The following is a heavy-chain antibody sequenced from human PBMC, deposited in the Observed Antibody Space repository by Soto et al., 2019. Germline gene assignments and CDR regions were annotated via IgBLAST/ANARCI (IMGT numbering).Heavy chain of an antibody. CDR1: GFTFSNYW. CDR3: ARGDCVGGSCYSLAGSFYYYMAV. Sequence: EVKLVESGGGLVQPGGSLRLSCAASGFTFSNYWMYWVRQAPGQGLVWVSRIISDGSVSRYADSVKGRLTISRDNVKNPLYLQMNSLRVEDTAVYYCARGDCVGGSCYSLAGSFYYYMAVWGKGTTVTVFS. D-gene: IGHD2-15*01. V-gene: IGHV3-74*01. J-gene: IGHJ6*03. CDR2: IISDGSVS.